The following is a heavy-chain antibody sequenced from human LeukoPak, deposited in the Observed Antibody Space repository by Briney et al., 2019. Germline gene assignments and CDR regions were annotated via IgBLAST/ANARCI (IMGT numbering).Heavy chain of an antibody. V-gene: IGHV4-39*01. CDR1: GGSISRSSYY. D-gene: IGHD2-8*01. CDR3: ARVGYCTNGVCYSWFDP. Sequence: SETLSLTCTVSGGSISRSSYYWGWIRQPPGKGLEWIGSIYYSGSTHYNPSLKSRVTISADTSKTQFSLKLASVTAGDTSVYFCARVGYCTNGVCYSWFDPWGQGALFTVSS. J-gene: IGHJ5*02. CDR2: IYYSGST.